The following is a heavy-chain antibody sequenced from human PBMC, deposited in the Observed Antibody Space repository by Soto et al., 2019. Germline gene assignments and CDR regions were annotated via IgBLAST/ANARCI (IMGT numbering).Heavy chain of an antibody. J-gene: IGHJ4*02. D-gene: IGHD3-10*01. CDR2: IYYIGST. Sequence: SETLSLTCTVSGGSISSYYWSWIRQPPGKGLEWIGYIYYIGSTNYNPSLKSRATISVDTSKNQFSLKLSSVTAADTAVYYCARRGFGAYLDYWGQVSLVSVS. CDR3: ARRGFGAYLDY. V-gene: IGHV4-59*08. CDR1: GGSISSYY.